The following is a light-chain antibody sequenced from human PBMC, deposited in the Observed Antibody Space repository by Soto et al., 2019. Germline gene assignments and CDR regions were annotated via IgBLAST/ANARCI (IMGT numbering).Light chain of an antibody. Sequence: EIVLTQSPATLSLSPGERATLSCRASQSVSSYLAWFQHKPGQAPRLLIYDASNMATGIPARFSGSGSGTDFTLTISSLEPEDFALYYCQQRYNLPFTFGPGTKLDI. J-gene: IGKJ3*01. CDR2: DAS. CDR3: QQRYNLPFT. CDR1: QSVSSY. V-gene: IGKV3-11*01.